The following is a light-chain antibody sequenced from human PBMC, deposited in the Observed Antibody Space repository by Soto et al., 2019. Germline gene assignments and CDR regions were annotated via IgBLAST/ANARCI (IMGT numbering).Light chain of an antibody. CDR1: SSNIGAGYA. J-gene: IGLJ2*01. CDR2: EVS. CDR3: SSYTSSSTLVA. V-gene: IGLV2-14*01. Sequence: QLVLTQPPSVSGAPGQRVTISCTGSSSNIGAGYAVHWYQQHPGEAPKLMIYEVSNRPSGISNRFSGSKSGNTASLTISGLQAEDEAYYYCSSYTSSSTLVAFGGGTKLTVL.